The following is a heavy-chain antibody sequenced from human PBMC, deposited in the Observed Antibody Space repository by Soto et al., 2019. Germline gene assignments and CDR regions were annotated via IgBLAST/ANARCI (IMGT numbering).Heavy chain of an antibody. CDR1: GFTFSDHY. J-gene: IGHJ4*02. V-gene: IGHV3-72*01. Sequence: EVQLVESGGGLVQPGGSLRLSCAASGFTFSDHYMDWVRQAPGKGLEWVGRTRNKANRYSTEYAASGKGRFTISRDDSKNSLYLQMNSLKTEDPAVYYCARVALSGDPRKYFDYWGQGTLVTVYS. D-gene: IGHD4-17*01. CDR2: TRNKANRYST. CDR3: ARVALSGDPRKYFDY.